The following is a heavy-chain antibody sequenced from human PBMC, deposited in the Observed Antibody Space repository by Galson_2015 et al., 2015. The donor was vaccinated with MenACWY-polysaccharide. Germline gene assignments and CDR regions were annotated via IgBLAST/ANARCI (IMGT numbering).Heavy chain of an antibody. Sequence: PLRLSCAVSGLLFSKYGMLWVRQAPGQGLEWVAALSYDGSETYYADSVMGRFTVSRDNSKNTVYLQMNSLKVEDTAVYHCAKGCYYDILTGYALDYWGLGTLVTVSS. D-gene: IGHD3-9*01. CDR1: GLLFSKYG. J-gene: IGHJ4*02. CDR2: LSYDGSET. V-gene: IGHV3-30*18. CDR3: AKGCYYDILTGYALDY.